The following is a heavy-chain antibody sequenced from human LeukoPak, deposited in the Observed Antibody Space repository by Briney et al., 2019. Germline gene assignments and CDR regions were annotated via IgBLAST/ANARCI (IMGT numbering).Heavy chain of an antibody. D-gene: IGHD3-22*01. CDR3: ASLYDSEN. CDR2: IKRKTEGATT. CDR1: GFAFKNAW. J-gene: IGHJ4*02. V-gene: IGHV3-15*01. Sequence: GGSLRLSCAASGFAFKNAWMSWVRQAPGKGLEWLGLIKRKTEGATTDYSAPVKGRFTISRDDSENTLYLQMNSLRAEDTAVYYCASLYDSENWGQGTLVTVSS.